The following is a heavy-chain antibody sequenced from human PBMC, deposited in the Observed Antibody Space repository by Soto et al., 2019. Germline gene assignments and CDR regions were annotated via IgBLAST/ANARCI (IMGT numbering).Heavy chain of an antibody. D-gene: IGHD6-13*01. CDR3: ARGYSSSSAAFDY. V-gene: IGHV3-30-3*01. CDR1: GFTFSSYA. J-gene: IGHJ4*02. CDR2: ISYDASNK. Sequence: GGSLRLSCAASGFTFSSYAMHWVRQAPGKGLEWVAVISYDASNKYYADSVKGRFTISRDNSKNTLYLQMNSLRSDDTAVYYCARGYSSSSAAFDYWGQGTLVTVSS.